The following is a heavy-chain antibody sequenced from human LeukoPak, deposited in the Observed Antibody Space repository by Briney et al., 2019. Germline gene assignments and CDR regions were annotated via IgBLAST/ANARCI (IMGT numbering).Heavy chain of an antibody. D-gene: IGHD6-19*01. V-gene: IGHV1-2*06. CDR1: GYTFTCYY. Sequence: GASVKVSCKASGYTFTCYYMHWVRQAPGQGREWMGRINPNSGGTNNAQKFQGRVTINRDTSISTAYMELSRLRSDDTAVYYCARGSLVAGIFKYYFDYWGQGTLVTVSS. CDR3: ARGSLVAGIFKYYFDY. CDR2: INPNSGGT. J-gene: IGHJ4*02.